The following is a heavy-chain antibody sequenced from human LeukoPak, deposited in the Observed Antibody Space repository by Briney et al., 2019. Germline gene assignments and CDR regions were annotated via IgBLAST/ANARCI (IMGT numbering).Heavy chain of an antibody. D-gene: IGHD2-21*02. CDR2: INHSGST. CDR3: ARGSHIVVVTATTGPYYFGY. J-gene: IGHJ4*02. Sequence: PSETLSLTCAVYGGSFSGYYWSWIRQPPGKGLEWIGEINHSGSTNYNPSLKSRVTISVDTSKNQFSLKLSSVTAADTAVYYCARGSHIVVVTATTGPYYFGYWGQGTLVTVSS. V-gene: IGHV4-34*01. CDR1: GGSFSGYY.